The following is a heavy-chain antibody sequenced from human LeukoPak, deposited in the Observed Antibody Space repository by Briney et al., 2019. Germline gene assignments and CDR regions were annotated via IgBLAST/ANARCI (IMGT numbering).Heavy chain of an antibody. J-gene: IGHJ6*02. CDR3: ARDHTETSSLNFRNYYYYGMDI. CDR2: IYYSGST. CDR1: GGSIRSGDYP. D-gene: IGHD4-11*01. V-gene: IGHV4-31*03. Sequence: PSQTLSLTCTVSGGSIRSGDYPWNWLRQHPGQGLEWIGYIYYSGSTYYNPSLTSRVTMSVDTSKNQFSLKLSSVTAADTAIYYCARDHTETSSLNFRNYYYYGMDIWGQGTTVIVSS.